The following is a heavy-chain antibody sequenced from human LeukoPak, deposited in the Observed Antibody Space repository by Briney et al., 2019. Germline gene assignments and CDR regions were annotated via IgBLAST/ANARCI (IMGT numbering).Heavy chain of an antibody. CDR3: VKYRSISEDY. Sequence: GGSLRLSCAASGCTVSSNYMSWVRQAPGKGLEWVSVIYSGGSTYYADSVKGRFTISRDNSKNTLYLQMNSLRAEDTAVYYCVKYRSISEDYWGQGTLVTVSS. V-gene: IGHV3-66*01. CDR2: IYSGGST. J-gene: IGHJ4*02. D-gene: IGHD6-13*01. CDR1: GCTVSSNY.